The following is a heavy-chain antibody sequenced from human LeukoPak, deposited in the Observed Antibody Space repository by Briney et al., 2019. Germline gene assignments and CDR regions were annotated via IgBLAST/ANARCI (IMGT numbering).Heavy chain of an antibody. Sequence: GGSLRLSCVASGFTFSSNWMTWVRQAPGKGLEWVSAISGSGGSTYYADSVKGRFTISRDNSKNTLYLQMNSLRAEDTAVYYCAKVQSVHYYGSGIVDYWGQGTLVTVSS. D-gene: IGHD3-10*01. J-gene: IGHJ4*02. CDR3: AKVQSVHYYGSGIVDY. CDR1: GFTFSSNW. V-gene: IGHV3-23*01. CDR2: ISGSGGST.